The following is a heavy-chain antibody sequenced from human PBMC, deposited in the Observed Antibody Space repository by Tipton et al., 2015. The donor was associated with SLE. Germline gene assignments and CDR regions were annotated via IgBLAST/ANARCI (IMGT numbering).Heavy chain of an antibody. CDR2: VSGLGTGI. CDR1: GFTFSSYA. V-gene: IGHV3-23*01. J-gene: IGHJ5*02. CDR3: ARISANWCGP. Sequence: SLRLSCAASGFTFSSYAMGWVRQAPGKGLEWVSAVSGLGTGIYYADSVQGRFTVSRDNSKNTLYLQLNSLRVDDTAVYYCARISANWCGPWGQGPLVTVSS.